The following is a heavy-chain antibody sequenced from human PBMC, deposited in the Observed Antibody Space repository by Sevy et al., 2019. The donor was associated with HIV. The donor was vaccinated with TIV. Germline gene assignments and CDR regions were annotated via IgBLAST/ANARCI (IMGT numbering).Heavy chain of an antibody. V-gene: IGHV4-4*07. Sequence: SETLSLTCTVSSASFSAYYWSWIRQPAGKGLEWIGRDSTSGSTNYNPSLKSRVTMSLETYKNHFSLKRSSVIAADTAIYYCARDDLVVGGGSNWFDPWGQGALVTVSS. CDR3: ARDDLVVGGGSNWFDP. CDR2: DSTSGST. CDR1: SASFSAYY. D-gene: IGHD3-10*01. J-gene: IGHJ5*02.